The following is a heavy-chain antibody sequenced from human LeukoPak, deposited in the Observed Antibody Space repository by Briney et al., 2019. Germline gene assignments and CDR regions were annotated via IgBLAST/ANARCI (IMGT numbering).Heavy chain of an antibody. CDR3: ARDHSNWNYAPDF. J-gene: IGHJ4*02. Sequence: PRASVKVSCKASGYTFTSYGISWVRQAPGQGLEWMGWISAYNGNTNYAQKLQGRVTMTTDTSTSTAYMELRSLRPDDTAVYYCARDHSNWNYAPDFWGQGTLVIVSS. CDR2: ISAYNGNT. D-gene: IGHD1-7*01. CDR1: GYTFTSYG. V-gene: IGHV1-18*01.